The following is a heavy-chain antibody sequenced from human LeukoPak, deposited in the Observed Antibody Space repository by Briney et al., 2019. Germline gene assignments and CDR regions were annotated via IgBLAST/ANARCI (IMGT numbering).Heavy chain of an antibody. Sequence: QPGGPLRLSCAASGFTFSSYGMDWVRQAPGKGLEWAAFISYDGSNKYYADSVKGRFTISRDNSKNTLYLQMNSLRAEDTAVYYCAIDSWFDPWGQGTLVTVSS. CDR1: GFTFSSYG. CDR3: AIDSWFDP. D-gene: IGHD3-22*01. V-gene: IGHV3-30*03. J-gene: IGHJ5*02. CDR2: ISYDGSNK.